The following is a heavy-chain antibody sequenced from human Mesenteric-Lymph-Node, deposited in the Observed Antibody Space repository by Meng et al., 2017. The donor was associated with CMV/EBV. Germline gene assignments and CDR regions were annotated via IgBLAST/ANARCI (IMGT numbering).Heavy chain of an antibody. J-gene: IGHJ4*02. Sequence: QVQLQPWRAGPLKPSETLSLTCAVYGGSFSGYYWSWIRQPPGKGLEWIGEINHSGVPNYNPSLKSRVTISLDRSKNQFSLKLSSVPAEDTAVYYCARGSDIPVNNYWGQGTLVTVSS. CDR2: INHSGVP. V-gene: IGHV4-34*01. CDR1: GGSFSGYY. D-gene: IGHD2-15*01. CDR3: ARGSDIPVNNY.